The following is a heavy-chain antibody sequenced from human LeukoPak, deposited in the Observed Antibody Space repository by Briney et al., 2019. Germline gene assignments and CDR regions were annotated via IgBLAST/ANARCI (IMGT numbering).Heavy chain of an antibody. CDR3: AKSNVGGSYGGDY. J-gene: IGHJ4*02. Sequence: PGGSLRLSCAASGFTFSSYWMSWVRQAPGKGLEWVANIKQDGSEKYYVDSVKGRFTISRDNAKNSLYLQMNSLRAEDTAVYYCAKSNVGGSYGGDYWGQGTLVTVSS. CDR2: IKQDGSEK. CDR1: GFTFSSYW. V-gene: IGHV3-7*01. D-gene: IGHD1-26*01.